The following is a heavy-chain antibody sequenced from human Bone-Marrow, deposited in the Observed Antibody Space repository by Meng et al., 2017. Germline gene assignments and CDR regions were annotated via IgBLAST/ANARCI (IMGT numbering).Heavy chain of an antibody. CDR1: GDSISSGGYS. D-gene: IGHD6-6*01. J-gene: IGHJ4*02. V-gene: IGHV4-30-2*01. CDR3: ARYSSSSLAFDF. Sequence: QPQLQESGSGPLKPTQTLSLTRAVSGDSISSGGYSWSWIRQPPGKGLEWIGYIYHSGSTYFNPSLKSRVTVSVDRSKNQFSLNLSSVTAADTAVYYCARYSSSSLAFDFWGQGTLVTVSS. CDR2: IYHSGST.